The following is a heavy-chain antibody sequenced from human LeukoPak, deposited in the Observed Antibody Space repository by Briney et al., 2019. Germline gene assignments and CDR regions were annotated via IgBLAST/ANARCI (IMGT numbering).Heavy chain of an antibody. CDR2: IIPIFGTA. J-gene: IGHJ3*02. CDR1: GGTFSSYA. D-gene: IGHD6-13*01. Sequence: ASVKVSCKASGGTFSSYAISWVRQAPGQGLEWMGGIIPIFGTANYAQKFQGRVTITTDESTSTAYMELSRLRSDDTAVYYCARSSSWSTSDAFDIWGQGTMVTVSS. V-gene: IGHV1-69*05. CDR3: ARSSSWSTSDAFDI.